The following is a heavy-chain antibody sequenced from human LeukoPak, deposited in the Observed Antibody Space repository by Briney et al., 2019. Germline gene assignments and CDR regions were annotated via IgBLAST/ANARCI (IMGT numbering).Heavy chain of an antibody. V-gene: IGHV1-69*06. D-gene: IGHD3-9*01. CDR3: ARAGTYYDILTGYSFDY. Sequence: GSSVKVSCKASGGTFSSYAISWVRQAPGQGLEWMGGIIPVFGTANYAQKFQGRATITADKSTSTAYMELSSLRSEDTAVYYCARAGTYYDILTGYSFDYWGQGTLVTVSS. CDR1: GGTFSSYA. CDR2: IIPVFGTA. J-gene: IGHJ4*02.